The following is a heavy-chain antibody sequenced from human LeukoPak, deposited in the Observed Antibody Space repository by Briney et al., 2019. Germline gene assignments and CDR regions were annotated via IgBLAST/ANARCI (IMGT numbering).Heavy chain of an antibody. D-gene: IGHD1-26*01. CDR2: IYTSGST. J-gene: IGHJ5*02. CDR3: ARDLRSVRGSWFDP. V-gene: IGHV4-4*07. CDR1: GGSISSYY. Sequence: SETLSLTCTVSGGSISSYYWSWIRQPAGKGLEWIGRIYTSGSTNYNPSLKSRVTMSVDTSKNQFSLKLSSVTAADTAVYYCARDLRSVRGSWFDPWGQGTLVTVSS.